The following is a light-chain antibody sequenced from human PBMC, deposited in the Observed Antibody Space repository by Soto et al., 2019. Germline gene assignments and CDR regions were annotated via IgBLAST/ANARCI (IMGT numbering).Light chain of an antibody. CDR1: QSISSW. Sequence: DIQMTQSPSALSASVGDRVTITCRASQSISSWLAWYQQKPGKAPRLLIYDASYLERGVPSRFSGSRSGTKFTLTINDLKPDGLATSYCQPFKNCWTFGPGNQVDIK. V-gene: IGKV1-5*01. CDR2: DAS. CDR3: QPFKNCWT. J-gene: IGKJ3*01.